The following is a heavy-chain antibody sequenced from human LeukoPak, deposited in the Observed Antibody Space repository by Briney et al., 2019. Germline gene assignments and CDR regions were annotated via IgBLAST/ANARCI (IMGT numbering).Heavy chain of an antibody. Sequence: SETLSLTCTVSGGSLSNFYWSWIRQPPGKGLEWIAFIYYSGSTRYNPSLKSRVTISIDTSKNRFSLKLSSVTAADTAVYYCARRGYSSGWYYFDYWGQGTLVTVSS. CDR2: IYYSGST. V-gene: IGHV4-59*08. CDR1: GGSLSNFY. J-gene: IGHJ4*02. D-gene: IGHD6-19*01. CDR3: ARRGYSSGWYYFDY.